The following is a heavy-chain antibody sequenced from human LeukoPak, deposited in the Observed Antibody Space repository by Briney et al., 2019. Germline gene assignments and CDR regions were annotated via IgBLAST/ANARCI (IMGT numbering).Heavy chain of an antibody. CDR3: AKSRQCTGGDCRTLV. Sequence: GGTLRLSCAASGFTFSNAWMSWVRQAPGKGLEWVGRIKSKTDGGTTDYAAPVKGRFTISRDNSKNTLYLQMNSLRAEDTAVYYCAKSRQCTGGDCRTLVWGQGTLVTVSS. J-gene: IGHJ4*02. D-gene: IGHD2-21*02. V-gene: IGHV3-15*01. CDR2: IKSKTDGGTT. CDR1: GFTFSNAW.